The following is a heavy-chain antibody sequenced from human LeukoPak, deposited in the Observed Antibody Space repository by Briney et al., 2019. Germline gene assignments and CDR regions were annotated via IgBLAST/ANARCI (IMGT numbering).Heavy chain of an antibody. CDR2: ISAYNGNT. D-gene: IGHD3-16*01. J-gene: IGHJ6*04. Sequence: ASVKVSCKASGYTFTSYGISWVRQAPGQGLEWMGWISAYNGNTNYAQKPQGRVTMTTDTSTSTAYMELRSLRSDDTAVYYCARFRGEQYYYGMDVWGKGTTVTVSS. V-gene: IGHV1-18*04. CDR3: ARFRGEQYYYGMDV. CDR1: GYTFTSYG.